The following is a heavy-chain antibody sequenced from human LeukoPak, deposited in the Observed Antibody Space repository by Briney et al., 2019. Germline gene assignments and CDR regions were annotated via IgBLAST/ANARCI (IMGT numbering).Heavy chain of an antibody. CDR1: GFTFGNYV. Sequence: GGSLRLSCAASGFTFGNYVMNWVRQAPGEGLEWASVVGTTGTLTFYADFVKGRFTISRDNSKNTVYLQMNSLSVDDTAVYYCGRYLDVSVGGNDYWGQGTLVTVSS. D-gene: IGHD1-26*01. V-gene: IGHV3-23*01. CDR2: VGTTGTLT. J-gene: IGHJ4*02. CDR3: GRYLDVSVGGNDY.